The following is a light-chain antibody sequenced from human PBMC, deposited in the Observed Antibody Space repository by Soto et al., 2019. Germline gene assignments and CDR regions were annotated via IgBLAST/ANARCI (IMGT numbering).Light chain of an antibody. V-gene: IGKV3-15*01. CDR2: GAS. Sequence: EIVMTQSPATLSVSPGERATLSCRASQSVSSNFAWYQQKPGQAPRLLIYGASPRATGIPARFSGSGSGEEFTLTISRLQSEDFAVYSCQQYNNWPPITFGKGKRLESK. J-gene: IGKJ5*01. CDR1: QSVSSN. CDR3: QQYNNWPPIT.